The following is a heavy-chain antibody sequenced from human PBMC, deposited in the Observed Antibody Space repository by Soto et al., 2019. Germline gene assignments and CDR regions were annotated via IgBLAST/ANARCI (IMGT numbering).Heavy chain of an antibody. CDR2: LYDVDGT. Sequence: DVQLVESGGGLIQPGGSLRLSCAASGFTVSGKKYLAWVRQGPGKGLEWVSVLYDVDGTYYADSVKGRFTTSGDSSKTIVYLQMNSLRPVDTAVYFCATWHLREHAYDIWGQGTAVTVSS. CDR1: GFTVSGKKY. V-gene: IGHV3-53*01. D-gene: IGHD4-17*01. CDR3: ATWHLREHAYDI. J-gene: IGHJ3*02.